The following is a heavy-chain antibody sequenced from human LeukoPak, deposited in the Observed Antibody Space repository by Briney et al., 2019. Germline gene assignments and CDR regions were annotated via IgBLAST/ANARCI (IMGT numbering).Heavy chain of an antibody. D-gene: IGHD2-2*02. V-gene: IGHV3-23*01. CDR3: AKDRYGSSTSSYTTGLDY. J-gene: IGHJ4*02. Sequence: PGGSLRLSCAASGFTVSDLGVSWVRHAPGKGLGWVSVISGSGVGTYYADSVKGRFTSSRDNSKNTLYLQMNSLRADDTAVYCCAKDRYGSSTSSYTTGLDYWGQGTLITVSS. CDR1: GFTVSDLG. CDR2: ISGSGVGT.